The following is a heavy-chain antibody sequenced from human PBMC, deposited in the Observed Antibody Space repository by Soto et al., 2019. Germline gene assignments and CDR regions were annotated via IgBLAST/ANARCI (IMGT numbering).Heavy chain of an antibody. D-gene: IGHD6-13*01. Sequence: EVQLLESGGGLVQSGGSLRLSCAASGFTFSNFAMSWVRQAPGKGLEWVSSVSDSGGSTYYTDSVKGRFTISGDNSKHTFYLQMNSLRDSDTAIYYCAKRSMAATGTPWFDPWGQGILVFVSS. V-gene: IGHV3-23*01. CDR3: AKRSMAATGTPWFDP. CDR2: VSDSGGST. CDR1: GFTFSNFA. J-gene: IGHJ5*02.